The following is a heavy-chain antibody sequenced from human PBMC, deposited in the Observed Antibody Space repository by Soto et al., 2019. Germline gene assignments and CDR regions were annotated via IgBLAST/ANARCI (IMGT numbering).Heavy chain of an antibody. D-gene: IGHD3-22*01. Sequence: SETLSLTCTVSGASISSSYWSWIRQSPGKGLEWIGYVYYSGSTNYNPSLKSRVTISVDTSKNQFSLKLSSVTAADTAVYYCARVYYDSSRQSNTFDIWGQGTMVTVSS. J-gene: IGHJ3*02. CDR2: VYYSGST. CDR1: GASISSSY. CDR3: ARVYYDSSRQSNTFDI. V-gene: IGHV4-59*01.